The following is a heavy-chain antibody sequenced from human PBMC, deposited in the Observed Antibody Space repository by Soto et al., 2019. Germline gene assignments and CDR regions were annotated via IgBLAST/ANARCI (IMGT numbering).Heavy chain of an antibody. CDR3: ARTSFSSWDRGGYNWFDP. CDR1: GGSISSSSYY. J-gene: IGHJ5*02. V-gene: IGHV4-39*01. CDR2: IYYSGST. D-gene: IGHD6-13*01. Sequence: QLQLQESGPGLVKPSETLSLTCTVSGGSISSSSYYWGWIRQPPGKGLEWIGSIYYSGSTYYNPSLKSRDTISVDTSKNRFSLKLTSVTAADTAVYYCARTSFSSWDRGGYNWFDPWGQGTLVIVSS.